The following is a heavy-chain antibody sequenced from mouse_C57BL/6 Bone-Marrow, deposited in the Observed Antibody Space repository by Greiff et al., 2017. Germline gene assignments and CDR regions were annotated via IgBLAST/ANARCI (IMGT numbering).Heavy chain of an antibody. D-gene: IGHD2-3*01. CDR2: ISSGGSYT. J-gene: IGHJ3*01. V-gene: IGHV5-6*02. Sequence: DVKLQESGGDLVKPGGSLKLSCAASGFTFSSYGLSWVRQTPDKRLEWVATISSGGSYTYYPDSVKGRFTISRANAKNTLYLQMSSLKSEDTAMYYCAIRWLLQFAYWGQGTLVTVSA. CDR1: GFTFSSYG. CDR3: AIRWLLQFAY.